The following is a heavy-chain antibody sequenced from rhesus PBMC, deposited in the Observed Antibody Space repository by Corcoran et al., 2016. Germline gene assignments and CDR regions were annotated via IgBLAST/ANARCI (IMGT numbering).Heavy chain of an antibody. CDR3: AKGVIEYCTGSGCYGIDY. CDR1: GYSFTSYW. CDR2: IDPSDSDT. V-gene: IGHV5-2*01. D-gene: IGHD2-21*01. Sequence: EVQLVQSGAEVKRPGESLKISCKTSGYSFTSYWISWVRQMPGKGLEWLGAIDPSDSDTRYSPYFQGQGTNSADKSNSTAYLQWSSLKASDTATYYCAKGVIEYCTGSGCYGIDYWGQGVLVTVSS. J-gene: IGHJ4*01.